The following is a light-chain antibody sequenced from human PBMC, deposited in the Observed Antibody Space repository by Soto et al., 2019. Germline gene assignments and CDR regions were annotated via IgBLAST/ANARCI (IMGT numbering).Light chain of an antibody. V-gene: IGKV1-12*01. CDR2: ATS. CDR1: QRISSW. CDR3: QQANSVPWT. J-gene: IGKJ1*01. Sequence: IQMTQSPSSVSASVGDRVILTCRASQRISSWLAWYHQRPGKAPKLLIYATSTLETGVPSRFSGSGSVRDFTLTISSLQPEDLGTYFCQQANSVPWTFGQGTKVEVK.